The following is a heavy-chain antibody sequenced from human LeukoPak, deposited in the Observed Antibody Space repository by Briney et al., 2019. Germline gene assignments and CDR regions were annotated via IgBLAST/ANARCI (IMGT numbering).Heavy chain of an antibody. CDR1: GYTFTGYY. CDR2: INPNSGGT. D-gene: IGHD3-10*01. Sequence: ASVKVSCKASGYTFTGYYMHWVRQAPGQGLEWMGWINPNSGGTNYAQKLQGRVTMTTDTSTSTAYMELRSLRSDDTAVYYCARAQLLWFGELSWRAFDIWGQGTMVTVSS. J-gene: IGHJ3*02. V-gene: IGHV1-2*02. CDR3: ARAQLLWFGELSWRAFDI.